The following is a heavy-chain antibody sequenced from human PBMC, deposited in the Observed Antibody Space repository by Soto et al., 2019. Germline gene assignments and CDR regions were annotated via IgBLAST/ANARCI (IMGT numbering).Heavy chain of an antibody. CDR2: IKSKGDGGTT. V-gene: IGHV3-15*01. CDR1: GFTFSNAW. D-gene: IGHD6-13*01. CDR3: TTVGSAWYLLY. Sequence: EVQLVESGGGLVKPGGSLRLSCATSGFTFSNAWMNWVRHAPGKGLEWVGRIKSKGDGGTTDYAAPVKGRFTISRDDSKNTLYLQMNSLKTEDTAVYYCTTVGSAWYLLYWGLGTLVTVSS. J-gene: IGHJ4*02.